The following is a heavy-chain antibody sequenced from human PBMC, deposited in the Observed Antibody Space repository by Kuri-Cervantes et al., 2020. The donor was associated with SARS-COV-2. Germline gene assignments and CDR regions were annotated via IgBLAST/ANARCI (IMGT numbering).Heavy chain of an antibody. CDR3: AADMAYCGGDCYSNYYYYYGMDV. CDR1: GGTFSSYT. D-gene: IGHD2-21*02. CDR2: IIPILGIA. Sequence: SVKVSCKASGGTFSSYTISWARQAPGPGLEWMGRIIPILGIANYAQRFQGRVTITADKSTSTAYMELSSLRSGDTAVYYCAADMAYCGGDCYSNYYYYYGMDVWGQGTTVTVSS. V-gene: IGHV1-69*02. J-gene: IGHJ6*02.